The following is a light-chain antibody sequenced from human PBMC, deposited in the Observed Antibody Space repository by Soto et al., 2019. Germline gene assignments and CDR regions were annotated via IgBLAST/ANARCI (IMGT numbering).Light chain of an antibody. CDR3: CSYAGPSVV. J-gene: IGLJ2*01. V-gene: IGLV2-23*01. Sequence: QSALTQPASVSGSPGQSITISCTGTSSDVGSYNLVSWYQQHPGKAPKLMIYEGSKRPSGVSNRFSGSKSGNTASLTISGLQAEDEADYYCCSYAGPSVVFGGGTQLTVL. CDR2: EGS. CDR1: SSDVGSYNL.